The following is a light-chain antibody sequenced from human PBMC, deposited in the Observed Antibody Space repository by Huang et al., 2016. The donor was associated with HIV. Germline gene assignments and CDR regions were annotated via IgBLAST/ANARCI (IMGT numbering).Light chain of an antibody. CDR1: RTFLYNSKSDSF. V-gene: IGKV4-1*01. CDR2: GAS. CDR3: QQYSTIPT. J-gene: IGKJ4*01. Sequence: DIVVSQSPDSLAVSLGARATINCKSSRTFLYNSKSDSFIAWYQQRPGQSPKLLIHGASARQSGVPERFSGSVSETNFTLTINGLQPEDVAIYFCQQYSTIPTFGGGTKVDI.